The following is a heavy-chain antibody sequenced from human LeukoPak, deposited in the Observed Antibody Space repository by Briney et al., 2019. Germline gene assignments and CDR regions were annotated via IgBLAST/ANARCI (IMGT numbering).Heavy chain of an antibody. CDR3: ATDSYYYDSSGSSGPLFPTH. J-gene: IGHJ1*01. D-gene: IGHD3-22*01. Sequence: SVKVSCKASGGTFSSYAISWVRQAPGQGLEWMGGIIPIFGTANYAQKFQGRVTITADKSTSTAYMELSSLRSEDTAVYYCATDSYYYDSSGSSGPLFPTHWGQGTLVTVSS. V-gene: IGHV1-69*06. CDR1: GGTFSSYA. CDR2: IIPIFGTA.